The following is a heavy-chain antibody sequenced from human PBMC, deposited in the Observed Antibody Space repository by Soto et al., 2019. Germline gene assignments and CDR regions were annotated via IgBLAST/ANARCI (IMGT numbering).Heavy chain of an antibody. CDR3: TTDSSSWTYYYYYGMDV. CDR2: IKSKTDDGTT. V-gene: IGHV3-15*01. J-gene: IGHJ6*02. D-gene: IGHD2-2*01. CDR1: GFTFSNAW. Sequence: GGSLRLSCTVSGFTFSNAWMTWVRQAPGRGLEWVGRIKSKTDDGTTDYAAPVKGRFTISRDDSRNTLYLQMNSLKTEDTAVYYCTTDSSSWTYYYYYGMDVWGQGTTVTVSS.